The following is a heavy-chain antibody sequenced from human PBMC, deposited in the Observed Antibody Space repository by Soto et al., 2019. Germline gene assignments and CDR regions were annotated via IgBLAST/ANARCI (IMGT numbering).Heavy chain of an antibody. CDR2: FYDGNT. V-gene: IGHV4-39*01. CDR3: ATTRGLAVGGSFDY. CDR1: GGSITRRSSY. Sequence: PSETLSLTCIVSGGSITRRSSYWAWIRQPPGKGLEWVGTFYDGNTYNNPSLRSRITIAVDTSKNQFSLKLNSVAAADTAFYYCATTRGLAVGGSFDYWGQGVLVTVSS. D-gene: IGHD3-10*01. J-gene: IGHJ4*02.